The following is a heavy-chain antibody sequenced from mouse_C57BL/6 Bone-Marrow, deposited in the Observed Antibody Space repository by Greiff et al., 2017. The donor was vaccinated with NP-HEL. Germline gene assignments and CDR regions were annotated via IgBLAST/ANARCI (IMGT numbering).Heavy chain of an antibody. V-gene: IGHV1-82*01. CDR3: ARVTTVVPFYFDY. Sequence: VKLMESGPELVKPGASVKISCKASGYAFSSSWMNWVKQRPGKGLEWIGRIYPGDGDTNYNGKFKGKATLTADKSSSTAYMQLSSLTSEDSAVYFCARVTTVVPFYFDYWGQGTTLTVSS. D-gene: IGHD1-1*01. CDR1: GYAFSSSW. CDR2: IYPGDGDT. J-gene: IGHJ2*01.